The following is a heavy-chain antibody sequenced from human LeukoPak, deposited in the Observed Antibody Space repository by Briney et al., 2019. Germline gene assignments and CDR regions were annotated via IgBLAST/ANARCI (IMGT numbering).Heavy chain of an antibody. CDR1: GFTFSSYA. CDR3: AKVGFGDSSGYYYDGFDP. Sequence: GGSLRLSCAASGFTFSSYAMSWVRQAPGKGLEWVSAISGSGGSTYYADSVKGRFTISRDNSKNTLYLQMNSLRAEDTAVYYCAKVGFGDSSGYYYDGFDPWGQGTLVTVSS. V-gene: IGHV3-23*01. CDR2: ISGSGGST. D-gene: IGHD3-22*01. J-gene: IGHJ5*02.